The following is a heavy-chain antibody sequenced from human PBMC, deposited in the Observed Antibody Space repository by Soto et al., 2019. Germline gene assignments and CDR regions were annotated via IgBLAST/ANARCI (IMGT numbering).Heavy chain of an antibody. CDR1: GFTFSSYA. D-gene: IGHD1-20*01. J-gene: IGHJ5*02. CDR3: ANWGYNWYPRWFDP. Sequence: GGSLRLSCAASGFTFSSYAMSWVRQAPGKGLEWVSAISGSGGSTYYADSVKGRFTISRDNSKNTLYLQMNSLRAEDTAVYYCANWGYNWYPRWFDPWGQGTLVTAPQ. CDR2: ISGSGGST. V-gene: IGHV3-23*01.